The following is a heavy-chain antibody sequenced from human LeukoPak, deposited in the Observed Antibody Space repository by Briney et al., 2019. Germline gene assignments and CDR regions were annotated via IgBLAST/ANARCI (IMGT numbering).Heavy chain of an antibody. CDR3: GRGIDYSSGPDY. CDR1: GFDFSSNW. D-gene: IGHD6-19*01. Sequence: GGSLRLSCAASGFDFSSNWMHWVRHAPGQGLVWVSRIKGDGISTNYADSVKGRFTISRDIAKNTLYLQMNSLRAEDTAVYYCGRGIDYSSGPDYWGQGTLVTVSS. CDR2: IKGDGIST. V-gene: IGHV3-74*01. J-gene: IGHJ4*02.